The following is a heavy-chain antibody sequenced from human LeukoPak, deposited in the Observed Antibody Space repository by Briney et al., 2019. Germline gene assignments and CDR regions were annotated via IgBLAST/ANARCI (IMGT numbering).Heavy chain of an antibody. V-gene: IGHV3-30*04. CDR3: ARAHIVVVTAIRGLNAFGI. CDR1: GFTFSSYA. D-gene: IGHD2-21*02. J-gene: IGHJ3*02. CDR2: ISYDGSNK. Sequence: GGSLRLSCAASGFTFSSYAMHWVRQAPGKGLEWVAVISYDGSNKYYADSVKGRFTISRDNSKNTLYLQMNSLRAEDTAVYYCARAHIVVVTAIRGLNAFGIWGQGTMVTVSS.